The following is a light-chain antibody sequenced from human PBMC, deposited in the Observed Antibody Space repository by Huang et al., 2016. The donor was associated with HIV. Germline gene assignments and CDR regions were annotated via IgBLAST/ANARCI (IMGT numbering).Light chain of an antibody. J-gene: IGKJ3*01. Sequence: IQLTQFPSSLSASVGDRVSITCRASQDINTNLALYQQKPGKAPKLLIYATSTLQNGVPSRFSGRGSGTVFILTINNLQPEDFATYYCQQFSDFFFGPGTRVDVK. CDR2: ATS. CDR3: QQFSDFF. V-gene: IGKV1-9*01. CDR1: QDINTN.